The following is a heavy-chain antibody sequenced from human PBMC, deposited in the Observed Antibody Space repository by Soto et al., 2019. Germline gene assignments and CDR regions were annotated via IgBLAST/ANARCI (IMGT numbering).Heavy chain of an antibody. J-gene: IGHJ5*02. CDR2: ISLYSDGT. V-gene: IGHV1-18*01. D-gene: IGHD2-2*01. CDR1: GYTFSNYG. Sequence: QVQLVQSGGEVKRPGASVKVSCKTSGYTFSNYGITWVRQAPGQPLEWLGWISLYSDGTNYAQKFQGRVSMTTDTSTTTAYMELRSLTSGDTAVYYCARVVPGAEAWFGPWGQGTLVTFSS. CDR3: ARVVPGAEAWFGP.